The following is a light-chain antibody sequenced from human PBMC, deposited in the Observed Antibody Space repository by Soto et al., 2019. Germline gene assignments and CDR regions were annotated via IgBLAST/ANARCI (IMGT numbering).Light chain of an antibody. CDR3: SSYTSSSTPFV. J-gene: IGLJ1*01. CDR1: SSNIGGNS. V-gene: IGLV2-14*01. Sequence: QSVMTQPPSVSAAPGQRVTISCSGSSSNIGGNSVSWYQQHPGKAPKLMIYEVSNRPSGVSNRFSGSKSGNTASLTISGLQAEDEADYYCSSYTSSSTPFVFGTGTKLTVL. CDR2: EVS.